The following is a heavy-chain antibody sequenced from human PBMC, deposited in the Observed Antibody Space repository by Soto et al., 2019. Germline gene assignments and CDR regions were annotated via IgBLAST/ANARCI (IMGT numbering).Heavy chain of an antibody. D-gene: IGHD2-2*01. CDR1: GGTFSSYG. J-gene: IGHJ6*02. CDR2: IIPIFGTA. Sequence: GAPVKVSCKASGGTFSSYGISWGRQAPGQGLEWMGGIIPIFGTANYAQKFQGRVTITADESTSTAYMELSSLRSEDTAVYYCARVEGGTSSTGYYYYYGMDVWGQGTTVTVSS. CDR3: ARVEGGTSSTGYYYYYGMDV. V-gene: IGHV1-69*13.